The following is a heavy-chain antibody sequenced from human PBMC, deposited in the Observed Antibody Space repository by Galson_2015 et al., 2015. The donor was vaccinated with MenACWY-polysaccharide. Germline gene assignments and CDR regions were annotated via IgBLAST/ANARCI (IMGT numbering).Heavy chain of an antibody. J-gene: IGHJ5*02. CDR2: MHHTGIN. CDR3: AGIPATETSYGWFDP. CDR1: GASISSGSHY. D-gene: IGHD4-17*01. V-gene: IGHV4-31*11. Sequence: TLSLTCAVSGASISSGSHYWSWFRQFSGKNLEWIGHMHHTGINNYNPSLRSRVSISIDMSKNQFSLNLSSVTVADTAVYFCAGIPATETSYGWFDPWGQGTLVTVSS.